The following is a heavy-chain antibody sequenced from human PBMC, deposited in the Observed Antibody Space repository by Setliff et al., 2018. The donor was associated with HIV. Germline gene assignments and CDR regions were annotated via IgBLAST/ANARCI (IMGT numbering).Heavy chain of an antibody. CDR3: ARDGWELDRGRADYFDY. CDR2: INAGNGDT. Sequence: ASVKVSCKASGYTFTSFAIHWVRQAPGHGLEWMGWINAGNGDTEYSQKFQGRVTIDRDTSSTTAYMELRSLSSEDTAVYDRARDGWELDRGRADYFDYWGQGALVTVSS. J-gene: IGHJ4*02. V-gene: IGHV1-3*01. CDR1: GYTFTSFA. D-gene: IGHD3-10*01.